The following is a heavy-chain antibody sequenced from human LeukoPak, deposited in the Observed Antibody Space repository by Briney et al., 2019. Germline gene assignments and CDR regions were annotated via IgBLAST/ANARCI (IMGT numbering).Heavy chain of an antibody. D-gene: IGHD5-12*01. V-gene: IGHV3-11*01. Sequence: GGSLRLSCAASGFTFSDYYMSWIRQAPGKGLEWVSYISSSGSTIYYADSVKGRFTISRDNAKNSLYLQMNSLRAEDTAVYYCAAGYSGYGSKPPLIDPWGQGTLVTVSS. CDR2: ISSSGSTI. J-gene: IGHJ5*02. CDR3: AAGYSGYGSKPPLIDP. CDR1: GFTFSDYY.